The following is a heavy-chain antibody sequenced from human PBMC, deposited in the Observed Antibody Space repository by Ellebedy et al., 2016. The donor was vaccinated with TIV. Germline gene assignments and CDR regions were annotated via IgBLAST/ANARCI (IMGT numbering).Heavy chain of an antibody. CDR1: GGAISSYY. CDR3: ASTDHVGFWGY. D-gene: IGHD3-16*01. V-gene: IGHV4-59*12. CDR2: MSSSGNT. J-gene: IGHJ4*02. Sequence: MPSETLSLTCSVSGGAISSYYWPWVRQQPGNGLAWIGYMSSSGNTNYNPALKSRVTMSIDTSKNQFSLNLSFVTAADTAVYYCASTDHVGFWGYWGQGTLVTVSS.